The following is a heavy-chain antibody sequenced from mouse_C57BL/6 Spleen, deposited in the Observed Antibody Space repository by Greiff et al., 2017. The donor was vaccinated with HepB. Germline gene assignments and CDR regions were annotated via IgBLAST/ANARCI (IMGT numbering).Heavy chain of an antibody. J-gene: IGHJ2*01. Sequence: EVQLQESGPELVKPGASVKMSCKASGYTFTDYNMHWVKQSHGKSLEWIGYINPNNGGTSYNQKFKGKATLTVNKSSSTAYMELRSLTSEDSAVYYCARGYYGNYVGYWGQGTTLTVSS. CDR3: ARGYYGNYVGY. CDR2: INPNNGGT. D-gene: IGHD2-1*01. V-gene: IGHV1-22*01. CDR1: GYTFTDYN.